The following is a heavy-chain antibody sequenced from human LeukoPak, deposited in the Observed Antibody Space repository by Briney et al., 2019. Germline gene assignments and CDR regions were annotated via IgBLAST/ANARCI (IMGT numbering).Heavy chain of an antibody. J-gene: IGHJ4*02. D-gene: IGHD6-13*01. CDR1: VFTVSSNY. Sequence: GGSPRLSCAASVFTVSSNYMSWVRQAPGKGLEWVSVIYSGGSTYYADSVKGRFTISRDNSKNTLYLQMNSLRAEDTAVYYCARDFYSSSWSHSDYCGQGTLVTVSS. CDR3: ARDFYSSSWSHSDY. CDR2: IYSGGST. V-gene: IGHV3-66*02.